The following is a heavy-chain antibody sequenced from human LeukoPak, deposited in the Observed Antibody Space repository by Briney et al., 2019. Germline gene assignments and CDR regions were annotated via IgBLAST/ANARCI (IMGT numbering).Heavy chain of an antibody. Sequence: GASVKVSCKASGYTFTSYDINWVRQATGQGLEWMGWMNPNGGNTGYAQKFQGRVTITRNTSISTAYMELSSLRSEDTAVYYCARGLMVRGAYWFDPWGQGTLVTVSS. CDR3: ARGLMVRGAYWFDP. J-gene: IGHJ5*02. V-gene: IGHV1-8*03. CDR2: MNPNGGNT. CDR1: GYTFTSYD. D-gene: IGHD3-10*01.